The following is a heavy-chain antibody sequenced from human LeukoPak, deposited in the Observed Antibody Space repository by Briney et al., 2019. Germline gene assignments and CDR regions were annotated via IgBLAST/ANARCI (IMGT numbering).Heavy chain of an antibody. J-gene: IGHJ4*02. Sequence: PGGSLRLSCAASGFTFSSYAMHWVRQAPGKGLEWVAVISYDGSNKYYADSVKGRFTISRDNSKNTLYLQMNSLRAEDTAVYYCAKDDPKAYFDYWGQGNLVTVSS. CDR1: GFTFSSYA. V-gene: IGHV3-30-3*01. CDR2: ISYDGSNK. CDR3: AKDDPKAYFDY.